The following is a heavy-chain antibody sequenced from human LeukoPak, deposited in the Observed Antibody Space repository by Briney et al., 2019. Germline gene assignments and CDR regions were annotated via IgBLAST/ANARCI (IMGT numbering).Heavy chain of an antibody. CDR1: GFTFSSYG. V-gene: IGHV3-30*02. CDR3: AKLGRKGSTTQGVDY. CDR2: IRYDGSNK. D-gene: IGHD2-2*01. J-gene: IGHJ4*02. Sequence: AGGSLRLSCAASGFTFSSYGMHWVRQAPGKGLEWVAFIRYDGSNKYYADSVKGRFTISRDNSKNTLYLQMNSLRAEDTAVYYCAKLGRKGSTTQGVDYWGQGTLVTVSS.